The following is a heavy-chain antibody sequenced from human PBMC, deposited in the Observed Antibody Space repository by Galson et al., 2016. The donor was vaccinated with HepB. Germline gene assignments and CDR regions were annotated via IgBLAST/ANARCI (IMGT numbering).Heavy chain of an antibody. CDR3: ARDLVPVAAYYFDY. CDR1: GFNYGTYS. Sequence: SLRLSCAASGFNYGTYSMHWVRQAPGKGLEWVAVIWYDGSNKDYEDSVKGRFTNSRDNSKNTLYLQMNSLRVEDTAVYYCARDLVPVAAYYFDYWGQGTLVTVSS. J-gene: IGHJ4*02. D-gene: IGHD2-2*01. CDR2: IWYDGSNK. V-gene: IGHV3-33*01.